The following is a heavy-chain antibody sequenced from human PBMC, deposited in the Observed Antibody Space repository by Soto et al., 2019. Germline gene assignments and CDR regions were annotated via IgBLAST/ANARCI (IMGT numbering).Heavy chain of an antibody. CDR1: GYSFTSYW. D-gene: IGHD6-6*01. V-gene: IGHV5-51*01. Sequence: GASLKISCKGSGYSFTSYWIGWVRQMPGKGLEWMGIIYPGDSATRYSPSFQGQVTISADKSISTAYLQWSSLKASDTAMYYCAREGNLEYSSSSSGYYYYYYGMDVWGQGTTVTVSS. CDR2: IYPGDSAT. J-gene: IGHJ6*02. CDR3: AREGNLEYSSSSSGYYYYYYGMDV.